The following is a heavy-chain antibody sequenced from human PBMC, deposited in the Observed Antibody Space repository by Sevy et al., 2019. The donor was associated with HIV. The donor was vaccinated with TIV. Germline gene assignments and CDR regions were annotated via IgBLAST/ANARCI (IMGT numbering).Heavy chain of an antibody. CDR1: GGSISSSSYY. V-gene: IGHV4-39*01. CDR2: IYYSGST. D-gene: IGHD6-6*01. J-gene: IGHJ6*02. Sequence: SETLSLTCTVSGGSISSSSYYWGWIRQPPGKGLEWIGSIYYSGSTYYNPSLKSRVTISVDTSKNQFSLKLSSVTAADTAVHYCARHPHIAARPDPVWGQGTTVTVSS. CDR3: ARHPHIAARPDPV.